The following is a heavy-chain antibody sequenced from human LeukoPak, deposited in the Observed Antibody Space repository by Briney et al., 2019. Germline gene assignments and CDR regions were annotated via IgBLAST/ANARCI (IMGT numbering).Heavy chain of an antibody. J-gene: IGHJ3*02. CDR3: AKSPKSWAFDI. V-gene: IGHV3-23*01. Sequence: PGGSLRLSCAASGFTFSSYAMSWVRQAPGKGLEWVSTISGSGSNTFYADSVKGRFTISRDNSKNTLYLQMYSLRAEDTAVYYCAKSPKSWAFDIWGQGTMVTVSS. CDR1: GFTFSSYA. CDR2: ISGSGSNT.